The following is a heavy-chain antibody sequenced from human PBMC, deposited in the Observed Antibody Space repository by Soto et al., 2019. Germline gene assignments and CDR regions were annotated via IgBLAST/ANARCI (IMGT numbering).Heavy chain of an antibody. CDR1: GGSISDYY. CDR3: ARRKDYFDY. J-gene: IGHJ4*02. Sequence: SETLSLTCSVSGGSISDYYWSWIRQPPGKGLEWIGYIYYTGTTNYNPSLKSRVTMSADTSKNQFSLKLTSVAAADTAVYYCARRKDYFDYWGQGTLVTVSS. CDR2: IYYTGTT. V-gene: IGHV4-59*08.